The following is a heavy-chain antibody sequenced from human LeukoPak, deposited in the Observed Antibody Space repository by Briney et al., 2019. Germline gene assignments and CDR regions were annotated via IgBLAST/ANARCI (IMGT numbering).Heavy chain of an antibody. Sequence: GGTLRLSCAASGFSFSSYGMHWVRQAPGKGLEWGAVISYDGSNKYYADSAKGRFTISRDNSKNTLYLQMNSLRAEGTAVYYCAKEGVVVVAAPLDPWGQGTLVTVSS. CDR1: GFSFSSYG. D-gene: IGHD2-15*01. V-gene: IGHV3-30*18. CDR2: ISYDGSNK. CDR3: AKEGVVVVAAPLDP. J-gene: IGHJ5*02.